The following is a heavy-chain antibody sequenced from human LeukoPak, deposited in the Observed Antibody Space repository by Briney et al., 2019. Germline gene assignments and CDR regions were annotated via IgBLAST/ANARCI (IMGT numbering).Heavy chain of an antibody. J-gene: IGHJ4*02. V-gene: IGHV1-2*02. D-gene: IGHD3-10*01. CDR3: AKVTYGSGTYGAFDY. Sequence: ASVKVSCKASGYTFTGYYMHWVRQAPGQGLEWMGWINPNSGSTNYAQKFQGRVTMTRDTSISTAYMEMSRLRSDETAVYYCAKVTYGSGTYGAFDYWGQGTLVTVSS. CDR2: INPNSGST. CDR1: GYTFTGYY.